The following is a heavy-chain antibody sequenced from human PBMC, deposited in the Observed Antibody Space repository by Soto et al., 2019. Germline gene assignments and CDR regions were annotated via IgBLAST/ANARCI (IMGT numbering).Heavy chain of an antibody. V-gene: IGHV1-46*01. D-gene: IGHD3-22*01. CDR3: ARVLDYYDSSGLDY. CDR2: IYPGGVNI. Sequence: ASVKVSCKAIGYSFTSHYMHWVRQAPGQGLEWMGTIYPGGVNIGYAQKFKGRVTMTTDTSTSTAYMELRSLRSDDTAVYYCARVLDYYDSSGLDYWGQGTLVTVSS. CDR1: GYSFTSHY. J-gene: IGHJ4*02.